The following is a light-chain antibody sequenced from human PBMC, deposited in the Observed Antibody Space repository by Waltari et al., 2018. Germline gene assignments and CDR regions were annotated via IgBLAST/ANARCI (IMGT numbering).Light chain of an antibody. CDR1: AMPKQY. V-gene: IGLV3-25*02. CDR2: KDS. CDR3: QSADSSGTYVV. J-gene: IGLJ2*01. Sequence: SYELTQPPSVAVSPGQTARITCPGDAMPKQYADWYQQKPGQAPVLVISKDSERPSGIPERFSGSSSGTTVTLSNSGVQAEEQADYYCQSADSSGTYVVFGGGTKLTVL.